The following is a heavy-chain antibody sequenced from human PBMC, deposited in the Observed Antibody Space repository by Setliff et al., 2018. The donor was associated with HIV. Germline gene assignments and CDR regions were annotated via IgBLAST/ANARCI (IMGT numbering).Heavy chain of an antibody. Sequence: PGGSLRLSCTASGFTFRNFWMNWVRQAPGKGLEWVANIKEDGSKKYYVGSVKGRFTSSRDNAKSSLFLQMSGLRPEDTAVYYCARVLLRTNPLYGVASSWFDPWGQGTLVTVSS. CDR3: ARVLLRTNPLYGVASSWFDP. D-gene: IGHD2-8*01. V-gene: IGHV3-7*03. J-gene: IGHJ5*02. CDR1: GFTFRNFW. CDR2: IKEDGSKK.